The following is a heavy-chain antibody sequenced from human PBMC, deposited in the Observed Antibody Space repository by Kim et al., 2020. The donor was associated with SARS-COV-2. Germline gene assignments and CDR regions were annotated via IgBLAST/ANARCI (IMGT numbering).Heavy chain of an antibody. Sequence: GRFTISRDTSKNTLSLQMNSLRAEDTAVYYCAKLAPYGSGSYYPYYFDYWGQGTLVTVSS. CDR3: AKLAPYGSGSYYPYYFDY. D-gene: IGHD3-10*01. V-gene: IGHV3-23*01. J-gene: IGHJ4*02.